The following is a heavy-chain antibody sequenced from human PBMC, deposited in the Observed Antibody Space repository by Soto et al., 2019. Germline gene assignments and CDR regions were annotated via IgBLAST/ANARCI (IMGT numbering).Heavy chain of an antibody. CDR3: AKGYCSGGSCFSWYLDL. D-gene: IGHD2-15*01. CDR2: IWYDGNNN. J-gene: IGHJ2*01. CDR1: GFTFSSYA. V-gene: IGHV3-33*06. Sequence: VQLVESGGGVVQPGRSLRLSCAASGFTFSSYAMHWVRQAPGKGLEWVAVIWYDGNNNYYADSVKGRFTISRDNSKNTLYLQMNSLGAEDTAVYYCAKGYCSGGSCFSWYLDLWGRGTLVTVSS.